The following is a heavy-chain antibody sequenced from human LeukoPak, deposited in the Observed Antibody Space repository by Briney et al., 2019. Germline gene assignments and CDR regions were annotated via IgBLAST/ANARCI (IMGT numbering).Heavy chain of an antibody. J-gene: IGHJ4*02. CDR2: IYYSGST. Sequence: PSETLSLTCTVSGGSISSSTYYWGWIRQPPGKGLEWIGSIYYSGSTYYNPSLKSRVTISVDTSKNQFSLKLSSVTAADTAVYYCARQTGSGLFILPGGQGTLVTVSS. CDR3: ARQTGSGLFILP. CDR1: GGSISSSTYY. V-gene: IGHV4-39*01. D-gene: IGHD3/OR15-3a*01.